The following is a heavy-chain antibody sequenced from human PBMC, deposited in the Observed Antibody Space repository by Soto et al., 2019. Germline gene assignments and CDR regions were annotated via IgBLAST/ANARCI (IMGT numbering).Heavy chain of an antibody. Sequence: QVQLQESGPGLMKPSGTLSLTCAVSGGSISTNWWSWVRQPPGKGLEWIGEIYHRGSTNCNPSLKNRVTMSADKSQNHLSLNLNSVTAADTAVYYCARHIAVSGTRGFDFWGQGTLVTVSS. J-gene: IGHJ4*02. D-gene: IGHD6-19*01. CDR1: GGSISTNW. V-gene: IGHV4-4*02. CDR3: ARHIAVSGTRGFDF. CDR2: IYHRGST.